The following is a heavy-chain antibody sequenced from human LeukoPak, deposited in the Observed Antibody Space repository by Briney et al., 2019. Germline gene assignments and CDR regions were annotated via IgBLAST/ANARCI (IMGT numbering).Heavy chain of an antibody. CDR3: ARVYSSSWYSGY. Sequence: GGSLRPSCAASGFSFNSYSMNWVRQAPGKGLEWVSSITSSSSYIYYADSVKGRFTISRDNAKNSLYLQMNSLRAEDTAVYYCARVYSSSWYSGYWGQGTLVTVSS. CDR2: ITSSSSYI. V-gene: IGHV3-21*01. J-gene: IGHJ4*02. CDR1: GFSFNSYS. D-gene: IGHD6-13*01.